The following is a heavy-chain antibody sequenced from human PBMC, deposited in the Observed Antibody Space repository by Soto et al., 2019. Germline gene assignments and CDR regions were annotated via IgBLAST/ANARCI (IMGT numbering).Heavy chain of an antibody. V-gene: IGHV3-53*04. CDR1: GFTGSSNY. J-gene: IGHJ3*02. CDR3: ARDRQSSGWLDAFDI. D-gene: IGHD6-19*01. Sequence: EVQLVESGGGLVQRGGSLSLSCAASGFTGSSNYMSWVREAPGRGLEWVSVIFTGGSTYYADSVKGRFTISRHSSMNTVYLQMDSLRAEDTAVYYCARDRQSSGWLDAFDIWGQGTMVTVSS. CDR2: IFTGGST.